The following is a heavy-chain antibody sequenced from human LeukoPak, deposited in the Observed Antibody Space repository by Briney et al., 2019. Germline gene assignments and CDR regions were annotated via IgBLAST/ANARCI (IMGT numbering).Heavy chain of an antibody. CDR1: GIILRSYS. Sequence: GGSLRLSCVASGIILRSYSMKWARQAPGKGVEGVSYISSFSGTINCSDSVKGRFTISRDNAKHSLYLQMHRVSAEDTPVYSCARVTYYYDSSGYYPVFDSWGQGNLVTVSS. CDR3: ARVTYYYDSSGYYPVFDS. CDR2: ISSFSGTI. V-gene: IGHV3-48*04. J-gene: IGHJ4*02. D-gene: IGHD3-22*01.